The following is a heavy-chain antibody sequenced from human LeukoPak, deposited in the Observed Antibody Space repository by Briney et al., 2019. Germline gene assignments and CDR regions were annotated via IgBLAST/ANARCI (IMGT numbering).Heavy chain of an antibody. D-gene: IGHD6-19*01. Sequence: SETLSLTCTVSGGAINSYYWSWIRQPPGKGLEWIGYMYYSGSTKYNPSLKSRVTISVDTSKNQFSLKLSSVTAADTAVYYCARWYSSGWAFDYWGQGTLVTVSS. J-gene: IGHJ4*02. V-gene: IGHV4-59*08. CDR3: ARWYSSGWAFDY. CDR1: GGAINSYY. CDR2: MYYSGST.